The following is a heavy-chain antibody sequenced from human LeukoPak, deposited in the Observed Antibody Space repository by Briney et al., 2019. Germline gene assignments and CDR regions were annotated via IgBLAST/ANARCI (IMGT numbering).Heavy chain of an antibody. CDR3: ARVRLKPPYSGSYGAFDI. CDR1: GFTVSSNY. CDR2: IYSGGST. Sequence: GGSLRLSCAASGFTVSSNYMSWVRQAPGKGLEWVSVIYSGGSTYYADSVKGRFTISRDNSKNTLYLQMSSLRAEDTAVYYCARVRLKPPYSGSYGAFDIWGQGTMVTVSS. J-gene: IGHJ3*02. D-gene: IGHD1-26*01. V-gene: IGHV3-66*01.